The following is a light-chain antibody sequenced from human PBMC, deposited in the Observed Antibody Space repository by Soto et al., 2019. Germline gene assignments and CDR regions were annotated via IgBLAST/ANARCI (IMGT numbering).Light chain of an antibody. Sequence: EIVLTQSPGTLSLSPGERATLSCRASQSVSSSYFAWYQQRFGQAPRLLIYGASSSATGIPDRFSGSGSGTDFTITISRLEPEDFALYYCQQYGSSSWTFGQGTKVEIK. V-gene: IGKV3-20*01. J-gene: IGKJ1*01. CDR2: GAS. CDR1: QSVSSSY. CDR3: QQYGSSSWT.